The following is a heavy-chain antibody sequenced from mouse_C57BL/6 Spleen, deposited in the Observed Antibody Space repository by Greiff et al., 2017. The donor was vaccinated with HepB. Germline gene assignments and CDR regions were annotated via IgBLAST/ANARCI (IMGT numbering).Heavy chain of an antibody. CDR3: ARGEDYDGGFAY. V-gene: IGHV1-64*01. Sequence: VQLQQPGAELVKPGASVKLSCKASGYTFTSYWMHWVKQRPGQGLEWIGMIHPNSGSTNYNEKFKSKATLTVDKSSSTAYMQLSSLTSEDSAVYYCARGEDYDGGFAYWGQGTLVTVSA. CDR2: IHPNSGST. J-gene: IGHJ3*01. CDR1: GYTFTSYW. D-gene: IGHD2-4*01.